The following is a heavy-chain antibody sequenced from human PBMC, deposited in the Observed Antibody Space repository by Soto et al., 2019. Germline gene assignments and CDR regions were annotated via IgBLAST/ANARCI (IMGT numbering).Heavy chain of an antibody. D-gene: IGHD3-16*01. CDR2: ISYDGSNK. CDR1: GFTFSSYG. CDR3: TKITEADTLVDY. V-gene: IGHV3-30*18. Sequence: QVQLVESGGGVVQPGRSLRLSCAASGFTFSSYGMHWVRQAPGKGLEWVAVISYDGSNKYYADSVKGRFTISRDNSKNTLYLQINSLRAEDTAVYYCTKITEADTLVDYWGQGTLVTVSS. J-gene: IGHJ4*02.